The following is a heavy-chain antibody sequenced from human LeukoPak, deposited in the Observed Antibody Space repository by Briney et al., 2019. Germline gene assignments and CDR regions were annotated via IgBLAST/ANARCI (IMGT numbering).Heavy chain of an antibody. Sequence: ASVKVSCKASGYTFTSYGISWVRQAPGQGLEWMGWISAYNGNTNYAQKLQGRVTMTTDTSTSTAYMELRSLRSDDTAVYYCARDPPGGSGSYFGQYYCYYYMDVWGKGTTVTISS. CDR1: GYTFTSYG. CDR3: ARDPPGGSGSYFGQYYCYYYMDV. J-gene: IGHJ6*03. CDR2: ISAYNGNT. D-gene: IGHD3-10*01. V-gene: IGHV1-18*01.